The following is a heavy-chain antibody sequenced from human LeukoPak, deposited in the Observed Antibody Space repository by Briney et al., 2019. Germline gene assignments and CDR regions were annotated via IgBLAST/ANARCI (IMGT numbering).Heavy chain of an antibody. D-gene: IGHD5-18*01. CDR1: GYTFTGYY. CDR3: ARGSFSADAPLVLDYFHH. CDR2: INPNSGGT. Sequence: ASVKVSCKASGYTFTGYYIHWVRQAPGQGLEWMGWINPNSGGTNYAQKFQGRVTMTRDTSISTAYMELSRLKSDDTAVYYCARGSFSADAPLVLDYFHHWGQGTLVTVAS. J-gene: IGHJ1*01. V-gene: IGHV1-2*02.